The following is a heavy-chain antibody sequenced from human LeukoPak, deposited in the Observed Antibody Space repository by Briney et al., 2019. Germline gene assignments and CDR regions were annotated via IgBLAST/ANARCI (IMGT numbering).Heavy chain of an antibody. CDR2: TNRDDSDT. D-gene: IGHD3-22*01. J-gene: IGHJ4*02. CDR1: GVTFSGYW. CDR3: ARSANYFDTSGQDF. Sequence: GGSLRLSCAASGVTFSGYWMHWVRQAPGRGLVWVSRTNRDDSDTSYADSVKGRFTISRDKAKSTLYLQMNSLRVEDTAVYYCARSANYFDTSGQDFWGQRTLVTVSS. V-gene: IGHV3-74*01.